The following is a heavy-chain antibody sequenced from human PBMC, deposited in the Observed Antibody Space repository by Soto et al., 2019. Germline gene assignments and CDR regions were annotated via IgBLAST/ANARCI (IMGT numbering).Heavy chain of an antibody. D-gene: IGHD6-13*01. Sequence: GGNLRLSCAASGYTLSSYDMSWVRQAPEKGMEWVSTISGSGGTTYYADSVKGRFTISRDNSKNTLYLQMNSLRAEDTAVYYSAIFLFCWLTGSSWSFYFCGQGSLVTVSS. CDR1: GYTLSSYD. J-gene: IGHJ4*02. CDR2: ISGSGGTT. CDR3: AIFLFCWLTGSSWSFYF. V-gene: IGHV3-23*01.